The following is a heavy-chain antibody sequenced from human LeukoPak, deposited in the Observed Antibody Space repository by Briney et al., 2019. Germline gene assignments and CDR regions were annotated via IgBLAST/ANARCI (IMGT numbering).Heavy chain of an antibody. J-gene: IGHJ4*02. Sequence: SETLSLTCTVSSGSISSDYWSWIRQHPGKGLEWIGYIHYSGATNYSPSLNSRVTISIDTSKSQFSLNLRSVTAADTAVYYCATLRGSSSAVFDYWGQGTLVTVSS. CDR2: IHYSGAT. V-gene: IGHV4-59*08. CDR1: SGSISSDY. D-gene: IGHD2-2*01. CDR3: ATLRGSSSAVFDY.